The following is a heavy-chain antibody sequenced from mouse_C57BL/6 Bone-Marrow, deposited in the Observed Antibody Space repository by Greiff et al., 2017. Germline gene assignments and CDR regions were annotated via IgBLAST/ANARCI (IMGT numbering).Heavy chain of an antibody. CDR3: VRHPQLSYAMDY. D-gene: IGHD4-1*02. J-gene: IGHJ4*01. Sequence: DVHLVESGGGLVQPKGSLKLSCAASGFSFNTYAMNWVRQAPGKGLEWVARIRSKSNNYATYYADTVKDRITISRDDSESMLYLQMNNLKTEDTAMYYCVRHPQLSYAMDYWGQGTSVTVSS. CDR2: IRSKSNNYAT. V-gene: IGHV10-1*01. CDR1: GFSFNTYA.